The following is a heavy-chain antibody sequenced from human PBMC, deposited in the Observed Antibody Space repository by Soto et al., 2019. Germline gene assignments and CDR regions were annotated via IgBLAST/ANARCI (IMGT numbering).Heavy chain of an antibody. CDR2: ISAYNGNT. CDR3: ARVRDGSGRSQWFAP. J-gene: IGHJ5*02. D-gene: IGHD3-10*01. V-gene: IGHV1-18*01. Sequence: QVQLVQSGAEVKKPGASVKVSCKASGYTFTSYGISWVRQAPGQGLEWMGWISAYNGNTNYAQKRQGRVTMTTDTSMXTAYMERRSLRSDDTAVYYCARVRDGSGRSQWFAPWGQGTLVTVSS. CDR1: GYTFTSYG.